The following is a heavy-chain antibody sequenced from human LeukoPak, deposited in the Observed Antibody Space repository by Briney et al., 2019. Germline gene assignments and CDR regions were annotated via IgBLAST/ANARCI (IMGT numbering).Heavy chain of an antibody. D-gene: IGHD3-3*01. V-gene: IGHV3-30-3*01. J-gene: IGHJ6*02. CDR1: GFTFSSYW. CDR3: ARDQSSYDFWSGYQRRYYYYYYGMDV. Sequence: GGSLRLSCAASGFTFSSYWMSWVRQAPGKGLEWVAVISYDGSNKYHADSVKGRFTISRDNSKNTLYLQMNSLRAEDTAVYYCARDQSSYDFWSGYQRRYYYYYYGMDVWGQGTTVTVSS. CDR2: ISYDGSNK.